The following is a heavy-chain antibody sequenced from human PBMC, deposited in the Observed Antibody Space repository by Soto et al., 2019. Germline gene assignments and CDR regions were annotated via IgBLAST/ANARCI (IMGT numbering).Heavy chain of an antibody. D-gene: IGHD2-15*01. Sequence: GGSLRLSCAASGFTFSSYAMSWVRQAPGKGLEWASAISGSGGSTYYADSVKGRFTISRDNSKNTLYLQMNSLRAEDTAVYYCAKASLDCSGGSCYSFDAFDIWGQGTMVTVSS. CDR3: AKASLDCSGGSCYSFDAFDI. J-gene: IGHJ3*02. V-gene: IGHV3-23*01. CDR2: ISGSGGST. CDR1: GFTFSSYA.